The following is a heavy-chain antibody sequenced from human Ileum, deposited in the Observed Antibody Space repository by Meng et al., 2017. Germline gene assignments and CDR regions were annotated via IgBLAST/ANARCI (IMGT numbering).Heavy chain of an antibody. CDR1: GASISSYY. CDR2: IHYSGST. CDR3: AAFCSGGSCPDY. V-gene: IGHV4-59*01. D-gene: IGHD2-15*01. Sequence: QAQLQESGPGLAKPSETQSLTCTVSGASISSYYWTWIRQPPGKGLDWIGYIHYSGSTNYNPSLKSRITMSVDTSKNQVSLKLSSVTAADTAIYYCAAFCSGGSCPDYWGQGTLVTVSS. J-gene: IGHJ4*02.